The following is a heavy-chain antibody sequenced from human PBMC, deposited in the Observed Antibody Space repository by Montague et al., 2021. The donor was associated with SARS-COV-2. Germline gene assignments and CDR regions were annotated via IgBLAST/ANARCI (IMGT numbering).Heavy chain of an antibody. CDR2: IYSGGTRT. CDR1: GFTFSTYA. V-gene: IGHV3-23*03. Sequence: SLRLSCAASGFTFSTYAMSWVRQAPGKGLEWVSVIYSGGTRTYYPDSVKGRFTISRDNSQNTLYLQMNSLRAEDTAVYYCARMSYIVVLPDAMEWYGMDVWGQGTTVTVSS. D-gene: IGHD2-2*01. J-gene: IGHJ6*02. CDR3: ARMSYIVVLPDAMEWYGMDV.